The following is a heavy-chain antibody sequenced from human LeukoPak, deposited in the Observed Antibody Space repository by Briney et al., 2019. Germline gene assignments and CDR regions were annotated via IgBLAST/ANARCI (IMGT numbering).Heavy chain of an antibody. CDR1: GYIFTGYY. CDR3: ARGRFYYYMDV. V-gene: IGHV1-2*02. CDR2: INPNSGDT. J-gene: IGHJ6*03. Sequence: ASVKVSCKASGYIFTGYYMHWVRQAPGQGLEWMGWINPNSGDTNYAQKFQGRVTMTRDTSISTAYMELSRLRSEDTAVYYCARGRFYYYMDVWGKGTTVTVSS.